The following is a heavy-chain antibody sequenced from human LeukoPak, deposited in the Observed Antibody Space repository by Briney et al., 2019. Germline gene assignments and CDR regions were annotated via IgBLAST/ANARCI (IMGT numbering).Heavy chain of an antibody. V-gene: IGHV4-34*01. CDR1: GGSFSGYY. Sequence: PSETLSLTCAVYGGSFSGYYWSWIRQPPGKGLEWIGEINHSGSTNYNPSLKSRVTISVDTSKNQFSLKLSSVTAADTAVYYCARTGGNARYKYYYYYYMDVWGKGTTVTVSS. CDR3: ARTGGNARYKYYYYYYMDV. J-gene: IGHJ6*03. CDR2: INHSGST. D-gene: IGHD4-23*01.